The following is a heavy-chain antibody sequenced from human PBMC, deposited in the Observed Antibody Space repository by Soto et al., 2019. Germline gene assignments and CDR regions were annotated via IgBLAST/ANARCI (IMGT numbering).Heavy chain of an antibody. J-gene: IGHJ3*02. CDR3: ARTVNDAFDI. CDR2: INHSGGT. CDR1: GGSFSGYY. Sequence: SETLSLTCAVYGGSFSGYYWSWIRQPPGKGLEWIGEINHSGGTNYNPSLKSRVTISVDTSKNQFSLKLSSVTAADTAVYYCARTVNDAFDIWGQGTMVTVSS. D-gene: IGHD4-4*01. V-gene: IGHV4-34*01.